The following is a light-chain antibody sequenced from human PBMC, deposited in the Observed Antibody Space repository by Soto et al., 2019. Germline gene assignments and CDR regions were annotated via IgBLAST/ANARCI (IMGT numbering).Light chain of an antibody. CDR2: AAS. Sequence: DIPMTQSPSSLSASVGDRVTITCRASQGISSYLAWYQQKPGKVPKVLIYAASTLHSGVQSRFSGSGSGTEFTLTISNVQTEDFATYYCQKYYIARVTFGQGTKVDIK. J-gene: IGKJ1*01. CDR3: QKYYIARVT. CDR1: QGISSY. V-gene: IGKV1-27*01.